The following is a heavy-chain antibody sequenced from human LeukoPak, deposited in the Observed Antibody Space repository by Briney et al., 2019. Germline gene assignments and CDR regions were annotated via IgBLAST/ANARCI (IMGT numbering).Heavy chain of an antibody. V-gene: IGHV3-23*01. CDR3: AKTHSSGWSSFDY. CDR2: ISGGGGST. Sequence: GGSLRLSCAASGFTFSSYTMSWVRQAPGKGLEWVSAISGGGGSTYYADSVKGRFTISRDNSKNTLYLQMNSLRAEDTAIYYCAKTHSSGWSSFDYWGQGTLVTVSS. J-gene: IGHJ4*02. D-gene: IGHD6-19*01. CDR1: GFTFSSYT.